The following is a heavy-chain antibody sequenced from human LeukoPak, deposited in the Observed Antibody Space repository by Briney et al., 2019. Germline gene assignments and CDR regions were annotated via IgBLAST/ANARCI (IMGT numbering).Heavy chain of an antibody. CDR1: GGSISSYY. Sequence: SETLSLTCTVSGGSISSYYWSWIRQPPGKGLEWIGYIYYSGSTNYNPSLKSRVTISVDTSKNQFSLKLSSVTAADTAVYYCAGGYSYGSTYYYMDVWVKGTTVTISS. V-gene: IGHV4-59*01. CDR2: IYYSGST. J-gene: IGHJ6*03. D-gene: IGHD5-18*01. CDR3: AGGYSYGSTYYYMDV.